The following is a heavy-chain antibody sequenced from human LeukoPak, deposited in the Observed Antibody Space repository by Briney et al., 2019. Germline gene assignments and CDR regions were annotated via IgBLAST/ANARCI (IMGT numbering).Heavy chain of an antibody. Sequence: GGSLRLSCAASGFTFSSYAMSWVRQAPGKGLEWVSTFSGSGAGTYYADSVKGRFTISKDNSKSTVYLQMSSLRAEDTAVYYCAKGRPTTVFDYWGRGTLVTVSS. V-gene: IGHV3-23*01. D-gene: IGHD4-17*01. CDR2: FSGSGAGT. J-gene: IGHJ4*02. CDR3: AKGRPTTVFDY. CDR1: GFTFSSYA.